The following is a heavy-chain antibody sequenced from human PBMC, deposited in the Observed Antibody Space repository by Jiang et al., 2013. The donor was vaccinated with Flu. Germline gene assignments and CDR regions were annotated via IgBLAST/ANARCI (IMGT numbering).Heavy chain of an antibody. CDR2: IYYSGST. V-gene: IGHV4-59*01. J-gene: IGHJ3*02. D-gene: IGHD3-10*01. Sequence: GPGLVKPSETLSLTCTVSGGSISSYYWSWIRQPPGKGLEWIGYIYYSGSTNYNPSLKSRVTISVDTSKNQFSLKLSSVTAADTAVYYCARGGWRDGSSRGVAFDIWGQGTMVTVSS. CDR3: ARGGWRDGSSRGVAFDI. CDR1: GGSISSYY.